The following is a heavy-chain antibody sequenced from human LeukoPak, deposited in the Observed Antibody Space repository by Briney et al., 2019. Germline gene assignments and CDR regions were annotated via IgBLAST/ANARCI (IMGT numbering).Heavy chain of an antibody. CDR1: GGTFSSYA. D-gene: IGHD6-19*01. V-gene: IGHV1-69*13. Sequence: SVKVSCKASGGTFSSYAISWVQQAPGQGLEWMGGIIPIFGTANYAQKFQGRVTITADESTSTAYMELSSLRSEDTAVYYCARGLSSGWTNYFDYWGQGTLVTVSS. CDR3: ARGLSSGWTNYFDY. CDR2: IIPIFGTA. J-gene: IGHJ4*02.